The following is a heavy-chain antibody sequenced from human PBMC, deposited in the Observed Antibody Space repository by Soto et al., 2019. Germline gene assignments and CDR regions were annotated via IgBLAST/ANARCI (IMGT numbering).Heavy chain of an antibody. D-gene: IGHD6-6*01. CDR3: AKAQYSILFPFDP. V-gene: IGHV3-30-3*01. Sequence: PGGSLRLSCAASGFTFSSYAMHWVRQAPGKGLEWVAVISYDGSNNYYADSVKGRFTISRDNSKNTLYLQMNSLRAEDTAVYYCAKAQYSILFPFDPWGQGTLVTVSS. J-gene: IGHJ5*02. CDR1: GFTFSSYA. CDR2: ISYDGSNN.